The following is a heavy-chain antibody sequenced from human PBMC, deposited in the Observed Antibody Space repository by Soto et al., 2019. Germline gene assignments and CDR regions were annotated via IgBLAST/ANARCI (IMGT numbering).Heavy chain of an antibody. CDR3: ARLRGVVITDSSIDY. V-gene: IGHV4-39*01. CDR2: IYYSGST. D-gene: IGHD3-3*01. Sequence: SETLSLTCTVSGGSISSSSYYWGWIRQPPGKGLEWIGSIYYSGSTYYNPSLKSRVTISVDTSKNQFSLKLSSVTAADTAVYYCARLRGVVITDSSIDYWGQGTLVTVSS. CDR1: GGSISSSSYY. J-gene: IGHJ4*02.